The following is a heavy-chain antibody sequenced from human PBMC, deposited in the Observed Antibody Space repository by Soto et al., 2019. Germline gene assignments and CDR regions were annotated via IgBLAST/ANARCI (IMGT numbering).Heavy chain of an antibody. CDR3: ARTCRSGGSCYLEY. V-gene: IGHV1-18*01. Sequence: ASVKVSCKASGYSFSSFGISWVRQAPGQGLEWVGWVSVPSGDTSSAQNFQGRVTVTTDTSTSTAYMEVGSLRSDETAVYYCARTCRSGGSCYLEYWGEGTLVTVSS. D-gene: IGHD2-15*01. CDR1: GYSFSSFG. J-gene: IGHJ4*02. CDR2: VSVPSGDT.